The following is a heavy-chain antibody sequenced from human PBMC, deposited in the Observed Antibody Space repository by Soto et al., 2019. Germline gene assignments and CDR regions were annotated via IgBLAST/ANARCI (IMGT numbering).Heavy chain of an antibody. D-gene: IGHD3-16*01. J-gene: IGHJ4*02. CDR1: GFTFSSSA. CDR2: ISGTGGRT. V-gene: IGHV3-23*01. Sequence: EVQLLQSGGGLVQRGGSLRLSCAASGFTFSSSAMNWVRQAPGKGLEWVSSISGTGGRTYNADSVKGRFTISRDNSKNTLYLQMNSLRAEDTAVYYCAKALEACGYVFEFDYWGQGTLVTVSS. CDR3: AKALEACGYVFEFDY.